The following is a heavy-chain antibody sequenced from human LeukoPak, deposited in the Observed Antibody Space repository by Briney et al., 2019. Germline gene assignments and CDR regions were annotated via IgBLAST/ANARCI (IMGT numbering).Heavy chain of an antibody. J-gene: IGHJ4*02. V-gene: IGHV4-39*01. CDR3: ARHYGP. CDR1: GXSIXGSSYY. CDR2: IYYSGSP. D-gene: IGHD3-10*01. Sequence: LXXTXXXXGXSIXGSSYYWGWIRXXPGKGLAWIVSIYYSGSPYYNPSLKSRVTIAVDTSKNQFSLKLNSVTATDTAVYYCARHYGPWGQGTLVTVSS.